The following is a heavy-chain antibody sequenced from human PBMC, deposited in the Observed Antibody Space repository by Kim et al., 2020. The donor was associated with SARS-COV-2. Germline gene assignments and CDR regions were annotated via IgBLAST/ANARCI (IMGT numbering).Heavy chain of an antibody. J-gene: IGHJ4*02. Sequence: GGSLRLSCAASGFTFSSYGMHWVRQAPGKGLEWVAVIWYDGSNKYYADSVKGRFTISRDNSKNTLYLQMNSLRAEDTAVYYCARGGLERITIFGVVIPTFDYWGQGTLVTVSS. V-gene: IGHV3-33*01. CDR1: GFTFSSYG. CDR3: ARGGLERITIFGVVIPTFDY. CDR2: IWYDGSNK. D-gene: IGHD3-3*01.